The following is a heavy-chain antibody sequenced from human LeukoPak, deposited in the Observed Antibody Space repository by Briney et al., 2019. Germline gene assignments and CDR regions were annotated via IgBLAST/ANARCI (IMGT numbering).Heavy chain of an antibody. Sequence: SQTLSLTCAISGDSVSSNSAAWNWIRQSPSRGLEWLGRTYYRSKWYNDYAVSVKSRITINPDTSKNQFSLQLNSVTPEDTAVYYCAKQARNLSAKEGVVVPAGGNWFDPSGQGTLVTVSS. D-gene: IGHD2-2*01. CDR3: AKQARNLSAKEGVVVPAGGNWFDP. J-gene: IGHJ5*02. CDR1: GDSVSSNSAA. CDR2: TYYRSKWYN. V-gene: IGHV6-1*01.